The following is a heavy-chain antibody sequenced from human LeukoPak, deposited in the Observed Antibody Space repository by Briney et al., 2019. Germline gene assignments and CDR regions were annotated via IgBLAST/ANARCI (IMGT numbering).Heavy chain of an antibody. CDR3: ARVWGYSSSWYHSYSHYFDY. Sequence: PGGSLRLSCAASGFTFSSYAMSWVRQAPGKGLEWVSAISGSGGSTYYADSVKGRFTISRDNSKNTLYLQMNSLRAEDTAVYYCARVWGYSSSWYHSYSHYFDYWGQGTLVTVSS. CDR1: GFTFSSYA. D-gene: IGHD6-13*01. J-gene: IGHJ4*02. V-gene: IGHV3-23*01. CDR2: ISGSGGST.